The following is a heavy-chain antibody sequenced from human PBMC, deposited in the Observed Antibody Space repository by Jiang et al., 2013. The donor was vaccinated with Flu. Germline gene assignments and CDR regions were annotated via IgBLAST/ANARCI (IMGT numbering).Heavy chain of an antibody. J-gene: IGHJ6*04. CDR2: IYHSGST. CDR1: GYSISSGYY. CDR3: ARAQDIVSGYDHYGMDV. V-gene: IGHV4-38-2*01. D-gene: IGHD5-12*01. Sequence: KPSETLSLTCAVSGYSISSGYYWGWIRQPPGKGLEWIGSIYHSGSTYYNPSLKSRVTISVDTSKNQFSLKLSSVTAADTAVYYCARAQDIVSGYDHYGMDVWGKGTTVTVSS.